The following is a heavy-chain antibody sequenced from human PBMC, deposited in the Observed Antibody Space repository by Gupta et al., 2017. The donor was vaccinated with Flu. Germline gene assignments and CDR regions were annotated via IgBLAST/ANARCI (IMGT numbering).Heavy chain of an antibody. CDR2: YSGST. V-gene: IGHV4-31*02. J-gene: IGHJ5*02. Sequence: YSGSTYYNPSLKSRVTISVDTSKNQFSLKLSSVTAADTAVYYCASIVDTAMVEATYNWFDPWGQGTLVTVSS. CDR3: ASIVDTAMVEATYNWFDP. D-gene: IGHD5-18*01.